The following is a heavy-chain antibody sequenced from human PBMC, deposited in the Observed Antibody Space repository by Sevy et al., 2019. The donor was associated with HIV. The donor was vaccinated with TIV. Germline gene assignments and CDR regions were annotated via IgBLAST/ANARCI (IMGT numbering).Heavy chain of an antibody. J-gene: IGHJ3*02. D-gene: IGHD3-16*01. V-gene: IGHV3-53*01. Sequence: GGSLRLSCAASGFTVSSNYMSWVHQAPGKGLEWVSVIYSGGSTYYADSVKGRFTISRDNSKNTLYLQMNGLRAEDTAVYYCARDLLGPRAFDIWGQGTMVTVSS. CDR1: GFTVSSNY. CDR3: ARDLLGPRAFDI. CDR2: IYSGGST.